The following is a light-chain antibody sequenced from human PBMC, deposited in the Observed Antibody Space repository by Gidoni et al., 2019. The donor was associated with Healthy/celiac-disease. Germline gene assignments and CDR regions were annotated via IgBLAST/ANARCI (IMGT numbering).Light chain of an antibody. CDR1: QSISSY. CDR3: QQSYRTPYT. CDR2: AAS. Sequence: DIQMTQSPSSLSASVGDRVTITCRASQSISSYLNWYQQKPGKAPKLLNYAASSLQSGVPSRFSGSGSGTDFTLTISSLQPEDFATYYCQQSYRTPYTFGQXTKLEIK. J-gene: IGKJ2*01. V-gene: IGKV1-39*01.